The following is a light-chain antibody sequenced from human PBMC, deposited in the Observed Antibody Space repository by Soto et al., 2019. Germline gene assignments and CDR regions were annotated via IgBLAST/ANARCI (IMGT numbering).Light chain of an antibody. J-gene: IGKJ4*02. V-gene: IGKV4-1*01. Sequence: DIVMTQSPDSLAVSLGERATINCKSSQNLLWSTNNKNYFAWYQKKPGQPPKLLIYCQSTRESVVTYRFSGSAAETDFTLTISNLKAEDVAIYYCQKYPDFPLTLGGGTKVEIK. CDR2: CQS. CDR1: QNLLWSTNNKNY. CDR3: QKYPDFPLT.